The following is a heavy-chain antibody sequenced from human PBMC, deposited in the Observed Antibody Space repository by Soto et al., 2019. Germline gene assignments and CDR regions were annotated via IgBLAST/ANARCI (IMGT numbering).Heavy chain of an antibody. Sequence: QLQLQESGPGLVKPSETLSLICSVSGGYISSTSYYWGWIRHSPGTALEWIASIYYTGTTYYNPSLKGRVAISVDTSKTQVSLKVNSVTASDTAVYYFAIGLRWTRSFDFWGQGTLVTVSS. D-gene: IGHD1-1*01. CDR2: IYYTGTT. CDR1: GGYISSTSYY. V-gene: IGHV4-39*01. J-gene: IGHJ4*02. CDR3: AIGLRWTRSFDF.